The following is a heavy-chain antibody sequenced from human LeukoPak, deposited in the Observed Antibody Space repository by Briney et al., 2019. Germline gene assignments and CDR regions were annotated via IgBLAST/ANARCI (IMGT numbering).Heavy chain of an antibody. Sequence: AGGSLRLSCAASGFTFSSFWMTWVRQAPGKGLEWVSAISGSGGSTYYADSVKGRFTISRDNSKNTLYLQMNSLRAEDTAVYYCAKDLWAATTNNLDYWGQGTLVTVSS. V-gene: IGHV3-23*01. CDR1: GFTFSSFW. D-gene: IGHD5-24*01. J-gene: IGHJ4*02. CDR3: AKDLWAATTNNLDY. CDR2: ISGSGGST.